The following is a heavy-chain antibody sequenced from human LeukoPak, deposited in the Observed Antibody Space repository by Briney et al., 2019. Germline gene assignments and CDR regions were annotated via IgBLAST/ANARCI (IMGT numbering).Heavy chain of an antibody. D-gene: IGHD2-15*01. V-gene: IGHV4-34*01. J-gene: IGHJ6*03. CDR2: INHSGST. Sequence: PSETLSLTCAVYGGSFSGYYWSWIRQPPGKGLEWIGEINHSGSTNYNPSLKSRVTISVDTSKNQFSLKLSSVTAADTAVYYCARVLVVVAVPYYYYMDVWGKGTTVTISS. CDR1: GGSFSGYY. CDR3: ARVLVVVAVPYYYYMDV.